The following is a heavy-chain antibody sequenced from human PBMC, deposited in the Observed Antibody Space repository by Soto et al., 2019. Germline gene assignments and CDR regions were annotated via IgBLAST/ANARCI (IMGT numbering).Heavy chain of an antibody. CDR2: IKGDEISI. Sequence: EVQLVESGGGLVQPGGSLRLSCAVSGFTFNSYWMHWVRQAPGKGLVWVSRIKGDEISINYADFVKGRFTISRDNAKNTVYLQMNSLRAEDTAVYLCARGALGSLLDQWGQGTLVTVSS. V-gene: IGHV3-74*01. J-gene: IGHJ4*02. CDR1: GFTFNSYW. D-gene: IGHD3-10*01. CDR3: ARGALGSLLDQ.